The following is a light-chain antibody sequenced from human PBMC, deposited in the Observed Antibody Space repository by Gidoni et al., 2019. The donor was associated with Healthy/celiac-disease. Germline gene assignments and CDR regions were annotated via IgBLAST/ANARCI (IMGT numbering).Light chain of an antibody. CDR3: SSYAPTSPYV. J-gene: IGLJ1*01. CDR2: EVN. Sequence: QSALTQPASVSGSPGQSITISCTGASNNVRSYNLVSWYQQHPGKAPKLMIYEVNERPSGVSNRFSGSKSGNTASLTISGLQAEDEAHYYCSSYAPTSPYVFGTGTKVTVL. CDR1: SNNVRSYNL. V-gene: IGLV2-23*02.